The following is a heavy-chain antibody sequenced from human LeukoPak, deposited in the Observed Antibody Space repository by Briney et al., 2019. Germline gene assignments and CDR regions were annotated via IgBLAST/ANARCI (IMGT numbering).Heavy chain of an antibody. D-gene: IGHD3-3*01. CDR1: GYTFTSYD. Sequence: ASVKVSCKASGYTFTSYDINWVRQATGQGLEWMGWMNPNSGNTGYAQKFQGRVTMTRNTSISTAYMGLSSLRSEDTAVYYCARGRYGITIFGVVKVPYYYGMDVWGQGTTVTVSS. CDR3: ARGRYGITIFGVVKVPYYYGMDV. J-gene: IGHJ6*02. V-gene: IGHV1-8*01. CDR2: MNPNSGNT.